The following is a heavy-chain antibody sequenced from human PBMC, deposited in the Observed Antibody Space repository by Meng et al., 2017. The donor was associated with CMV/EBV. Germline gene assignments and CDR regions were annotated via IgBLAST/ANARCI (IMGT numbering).Heavy chain of an antibody. J-gene: IGHJ6*02. CDR2: INHSGST. CDR3: ARFPKIHYYYYYGMDV. Sequence: GSLRLSCAVYGGSFSGYYWSWIRQPPGKGLEWIGEINHSGSTNYNPSLKSRVTISVDTSKNQFSPKLSSVTAADTAVYYCARFPKIHYYYYYGMDVWGQGTTVTVSS. V-gene: IGHV4-34*01. CDR1: GGSFSGYY.